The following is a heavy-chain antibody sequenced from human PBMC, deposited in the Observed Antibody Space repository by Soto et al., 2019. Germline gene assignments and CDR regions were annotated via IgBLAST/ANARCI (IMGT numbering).Heavy chain of an antibody. J-gene: IGHJ6*02. D-gene: IGHD5-12*01. CDR2: IYYSGST. V-gene: IGHV4-39*01. CDR1: GGSISSSSYY. CDR3: AVMEGGYSGYDSVLYYYYGMDV. Sequence: SETLSLTCTVSGGSISSSSYYWGWIRQPPGKGLEWIGSIYYSGSTYYNPSLKSRVTISVDTSKNQFPLKLSSVTAADTAVYYCAVMEGGYSGYDSVLYYYYGMDVWGQGTTVTVSS.